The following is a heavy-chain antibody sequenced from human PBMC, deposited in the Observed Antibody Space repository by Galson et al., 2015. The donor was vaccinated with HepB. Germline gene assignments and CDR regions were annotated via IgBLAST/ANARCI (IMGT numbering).Heavy chain of an antibody. V-gene: IGHV3-7*03. CDR1: GFTFSSYW. CDR3: ARVIGWYIGCFDY. D-gene: IGHD2-8*01. CDR2: IKQDGSEK. J-gene: IGHJ4*02. Sequence: SLRLSCAASGFTFSSYWMSWVRQAPGKGLEWVANIKQDGSEKYYVDSVEGRFTMSRDNAKNSLYLQMNSLRAEDTAVYYCARVIGWYIGCFDYWGQGTLVTVSS.